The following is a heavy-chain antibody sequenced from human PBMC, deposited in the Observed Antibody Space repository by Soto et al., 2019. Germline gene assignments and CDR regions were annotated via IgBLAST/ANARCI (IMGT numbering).Heavy chain of an antibody. Sequence: GESLKISCKGSGYSFTSYWIGWVRQMPGKGLEWMGIIYPGDSDTRYSPSFQGQVTISADKSISTAYLQWSSLKASDTAMYYCARHPYYYGSGSITDPDYYYMDVWGKGTTVTVSS. CDR2: IYPGDSDT. CDR3: ARHPYYYGSGSITDPDYYYMDV. D-gene: IGHD3-10*01. V-gene: IGHV5-51*01. J-gene: IGHJ6*03. CDR1: GYSFTSYW.